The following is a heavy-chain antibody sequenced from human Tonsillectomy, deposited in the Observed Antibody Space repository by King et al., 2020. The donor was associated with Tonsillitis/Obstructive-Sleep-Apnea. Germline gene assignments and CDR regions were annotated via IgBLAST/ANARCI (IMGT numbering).Heavy chain of an antibody. V-gene: IGHV4-39*02. CDR2: IYYSGNT. CDR3: AREVVWGSDRYPYFDY. Sequence: QLQESGPGLVKTSETLSLTCTVSGGSINSSSYYWDWIRQPPGKGLEWIGSIYYSGNTYYNPSLKSRVTISVDTSKNQFSVKLSSVTAADTAVYYCAREVVWGSDRYPYFDYWGQGTLVTVSS. D-gene: IGHD3-16*02. CDR1: GGSINSSSYY. J-gene: IGHJ4*02.